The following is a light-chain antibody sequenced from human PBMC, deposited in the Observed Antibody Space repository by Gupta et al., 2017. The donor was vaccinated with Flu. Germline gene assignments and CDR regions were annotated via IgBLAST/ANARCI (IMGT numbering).Light chain of an antibody. CDR1: QSVSGTF. Sequence: TLSLSPGERATLSCRASQSVSGTFLAWYQQKPGQAPRLLIYGASSRATGIPDRFSGTGSGADXTLTISXREPEDFGVYYCQQYGSQPPITFGXGTKVEIK. J-gene: IGKJ4*01. CDR3: QQYGSQPPIT. CDR2: GAS. V-gene: IGKV3-20*01.